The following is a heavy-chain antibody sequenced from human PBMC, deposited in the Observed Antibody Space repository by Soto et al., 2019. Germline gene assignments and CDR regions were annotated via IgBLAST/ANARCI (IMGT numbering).Heavy chain of an antibody. J-gene: IGHJ4*02. CDR2: IYSSGTS. CDR3: ARVLRGGWPYYFDY. Sequence: PSETLSLTCTVSGCSITTNFWSWIRQPPGKGLEWIGYIYSSGTSNHNPSLQSRAAISVDTSKNQLTLKLNSVTAADTAVYYCARVLRGGWPYYFDYWGQGALVTVSS. CDR1: GCSITTNF. D-gene: IGHD6-19*01. V-gene: IGHV4-59*01.